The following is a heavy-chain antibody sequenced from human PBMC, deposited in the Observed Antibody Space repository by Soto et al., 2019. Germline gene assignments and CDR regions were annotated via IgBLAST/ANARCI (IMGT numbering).Heavy chain of an antibody. CDR2: IIPIFGTA. V-gene: IGHV1-69*13. CDR1: GGTFSSYA. CDR3: ARRESIESYYYDSSGYLSAFDI. Sequence: ASVKVSCKASGGTFSSYAISWVRQAPGQGLEWMGGIIPIFGTANYAQKFQGRVTITADESTSTAYMELSSLRSEDTAAYYCARRESIESYYYDSSGYLSAFDIWGQGTMVTVSS. D-gene: IGHD3-22*01. J-gene: IGHJ3*02.